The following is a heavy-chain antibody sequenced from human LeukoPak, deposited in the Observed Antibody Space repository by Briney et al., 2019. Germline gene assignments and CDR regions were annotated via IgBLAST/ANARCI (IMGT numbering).Heavy chain of an antibody. V-gene: IGHV1-3*01. CDR1: GYTFTSYA. D-gene: IGHD3-10*01. J-gene: IGHJ4*02. CDR3: ARDYYGSGSPTDY. Sequence: ASVKVSCKTSGYTFTSYAMHWVRQAPGQRLERMGWINAGNGNTKYSQKFQGRVTITRDTSASTAYMELSSLRSGDTAVYYCARDYYGSGSPTDYWGQGTLVTVSS. CDR2: INAGNGNT.